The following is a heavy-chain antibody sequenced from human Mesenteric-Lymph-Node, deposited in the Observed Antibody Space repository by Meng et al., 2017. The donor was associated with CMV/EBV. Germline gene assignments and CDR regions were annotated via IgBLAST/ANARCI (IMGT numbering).Heavy chain of an antibody. Sequence: GESLKISCAASGFTFSSYWMHWVRQAPGKGLVWVSRINSDGSSTSYADSVKGRFTISRDNSKNTLYLQMNSLTAEDTAVYYCATGGGADYWGQGTLVTVSS. CDR3: ATGGGADY. J-gene: IGHJ4*02. V-gene: IGHV3-74*01. CDR2: INSDGSST. CDR1: GFTFSSYW. D-gene: IGHD2-8*02.